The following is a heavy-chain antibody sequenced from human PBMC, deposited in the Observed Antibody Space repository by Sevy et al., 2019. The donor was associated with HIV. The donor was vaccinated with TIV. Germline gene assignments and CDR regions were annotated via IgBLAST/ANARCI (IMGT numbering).Heavy chain of an antibody. CDR2: SDHSGRS. CDR3: ARGPKPLRSDYGDYRGVGYYFDS. V-gene: IGHV4-34*01. CDR1: GESLSNYY. J-gene: IGHJ4*02. Sequence: SETLSLTCAVYGESLSNYYWSWIRLCPGKGLESIGESDHSGRSDYNPSLKSRVTMSVDTSKNQFSLKLTSVTAADTAVYYCARGPKPLRSDYGDYRGVGYYFDSWGQGTLVTVSS. D-gene: IGHD4-17*01.